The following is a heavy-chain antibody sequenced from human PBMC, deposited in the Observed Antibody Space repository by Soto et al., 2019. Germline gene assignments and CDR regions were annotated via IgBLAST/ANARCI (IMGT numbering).Heavy chain of an antibody. D-gene: IGHD6-13*01. CDR3: TRDASRGSSARGWFDP. J-gene: IGHJ5*02. V-gene: IGHV3-21*01. CDR1: GFTFRSFT. Sequence: GGSLRLSCAASGFTFRSFTMNWVRQAPGKGLEWVSTISSNSAYIYYTDALRGRFTISRDNAKNSLHLQMNSLRAEDTAVYYCTRDASRGSSARGWFDPWGPGTLVTVSS. CDR2: ISSNSAYI.